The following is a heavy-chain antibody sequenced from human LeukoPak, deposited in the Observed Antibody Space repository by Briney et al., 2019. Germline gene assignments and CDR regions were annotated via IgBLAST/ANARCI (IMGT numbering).Heavy chain of an antibody. D-gene: IGHD2/OR15-2a*01. J-gene: IGHJ4*02. CDR2: ISDIGSI. Sequence: PSETLSLTCTVSGGSISSYYWSWIPPPPGKGLEWIAYISDIGSINYNPSLKSRVTISLDTSKNQFSLKLSSVTAADTAVYYCAGHHPRNTVDFWGQGTLVTVSS. CDR1: GGSISSYY. CDR3: AGHHPRNTVDF. V-gene: IGHV4-59*08.